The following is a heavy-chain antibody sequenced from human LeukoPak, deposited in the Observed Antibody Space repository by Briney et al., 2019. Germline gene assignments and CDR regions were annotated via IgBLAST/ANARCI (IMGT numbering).Heavy chain of an antibody. CDR2: IKQDGSEK. V-gene: IGHV3-7*04. CDR1: GFTFSSYA. D-gene: IGHD1-26*01. CDR3: ARDSGSQSFDY. J-gene: IGHJ4*02. Sequence: PGGSLRLSCAASGFTFSSYAMNWVRQAPGKGLEWVANIKQDGSEKYYVDSVKGRFTISRDNAKNSLYLQMNSLRAEDTAVYYCARDSGSQSFDYWGQGTLVTVSS.